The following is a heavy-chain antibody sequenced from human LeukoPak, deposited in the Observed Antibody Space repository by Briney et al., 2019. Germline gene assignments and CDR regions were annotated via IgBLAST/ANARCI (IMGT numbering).Heavy chain of an antibody. CDR2: IHHSGNT. V-gene: IGHV4-38-2*02. CDR3: ARGRGGSRRYYYYYMDV. J-gene: IGHJ6*03. D-gene: IGHD3-10*01. Sequence: SETLSLTCSVSGYSISSGFYWGWIRQPPGKGLEWIGSIHHSGNTYYNPSLKSRLTISVDTSKNQFSLKLSSVTAADTAVYYCARGRGGSRRYYYYYMDVWGKGTTVTISS. CDR1: GYSISSGFY.